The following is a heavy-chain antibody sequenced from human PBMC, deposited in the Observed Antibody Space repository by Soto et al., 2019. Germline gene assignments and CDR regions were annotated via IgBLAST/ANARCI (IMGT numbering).Heavy chain of an antibody. D-gene: IGHD6-19*01. CDR3: ARVLVWGSSGWYPFDY. CDR1: GFTFSTYG. V-gene: IGHV3-33*01. J-gene: IGHJ4*02. CDR2: IWYDGSNK. Sequence: GGSLRLSCAASGFTFSTYGMHWVRQAPGKGLEWVAVIWYDGSNKYYADSVKGRFTISRDNSKNTLYLQMNSLRAEDTAVYYCARVLVWGSSGWYPFDYWGQGTLVTVSS.